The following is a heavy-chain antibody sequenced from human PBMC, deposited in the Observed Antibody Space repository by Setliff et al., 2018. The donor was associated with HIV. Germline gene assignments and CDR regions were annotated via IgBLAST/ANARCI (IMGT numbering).Heavy chain of an antibody. CDR2: INTYTGDT. V-gene: IGHV1-2*02. CDR3: TRDWKHVFDF. CDR1: GYTFIENY. D-gene: IGHD1-1*01. J-gene: IGHJ4*03. Sequence: ASVKVSCKTSGYTFIENYIHWVRQAPGQGLEWMAWINTYTGDTHYAQKFQVSVTVTRETSISTVYMELSRLRSDDTALYYCTRDWKHVFDFWGQGTLVTVSS.